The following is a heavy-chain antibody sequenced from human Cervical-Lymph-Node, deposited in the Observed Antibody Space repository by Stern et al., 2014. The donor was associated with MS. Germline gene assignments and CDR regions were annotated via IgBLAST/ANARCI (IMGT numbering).Heavy chain of an antibody. Sequence: QLQLQESGPGLVKPSQTLSITCTVSGGSISNGGYYWNWIRQHQGKGLEYIGYIVFSGSTFYNPSLKSRLTISVDTSNNHFSLKLNSVTAADTAVYYCARGYYWGMTLLSYFDSWGQGTLVTVSS. V-gene: IGHV4-31*03. CDR1: GGSISNGGYY. CDR3: ARGYYWGMTLLSYFDS. J-gene: IGHJ4*02. CDR2: IVFSGST. D-gene: IGHD1-26*01.